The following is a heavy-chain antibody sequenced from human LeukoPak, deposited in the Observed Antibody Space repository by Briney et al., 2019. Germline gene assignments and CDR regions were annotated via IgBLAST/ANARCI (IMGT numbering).Heavy chain of an antibody. CDR3: ARESSFFNSSGWYEVPDY. CDR2: IIPIFGTA. D-gene: IGHD6-19*01. J-gene: IGHJ4*02. CDR1: GGTFSSYA. Sequence: SVKVSCKASGGTFSSYAISWVRQAPGQGLEWMGGIIPIFGTANYAQKFQGRVTITADESTSTAYMELGSLRSEDTAVYYCARESSFFNSSGWYEVPDYWGQGTLVTVSS. V-gene: IGHV1-69*13.